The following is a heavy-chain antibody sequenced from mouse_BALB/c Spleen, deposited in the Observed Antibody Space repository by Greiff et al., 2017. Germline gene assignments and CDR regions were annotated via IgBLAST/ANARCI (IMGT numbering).Heavy chain of an antibody. CDR1: GFSLTSYG. Sequence: VKLQESGPGLVAPSQSLSITCTVSGFSLTSYGVHWVRQPPGKGLEWLGVIWAGGSTNYNSALMSRLSISKDNSKSQVFLKMNSLQTDDTAMYYCARGGRGDYWGQGTSVTVSS. J-gene: IGHJ4*01. CDR3: ARGGRGDY. CDR2: IWAGGST. V-gene: IGHV2-9*02.